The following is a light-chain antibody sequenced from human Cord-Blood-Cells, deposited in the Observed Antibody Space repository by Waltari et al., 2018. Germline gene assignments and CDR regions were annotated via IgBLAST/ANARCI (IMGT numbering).Light chain of an antibody. J-gene: IGKJ4*01. Sequence: DIQMTQSPSSLSASVGDRVTITCQASQDISNYLNWYQHKPGKAPKLLIYDASNLETGVPSRFSGSGSRTDFTFTIISLQPEDIATYYCQQYDNLPLTFGGGTKVEIK. CDR1: QDISNY. CDR2: DAS. CDR3: QQYDNLPLT. V-gene: IGKV1-33*01.